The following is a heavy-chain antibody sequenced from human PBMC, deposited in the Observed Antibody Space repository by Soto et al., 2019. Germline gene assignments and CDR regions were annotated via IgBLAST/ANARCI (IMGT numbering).Heavy chain of an antibody. Sequence: PSETLSLTCTVSGGSISSYYWSWIRQPPGKGLEWIGYIYYSGSTNYNPSLKSRVTISVDTSKNQFSLKLSSVTAADTAVYYCAWGPGYSSSWYDYWGQGTLVTVSS. CDR1: GGSISSYY. D-gene: IGHD6-13*01. CDR2: IYYSGST. J-gene: IGHJ4*02. CDR3: AWGPGYSSSWYDY. V-gene: IGHV4-59*01.